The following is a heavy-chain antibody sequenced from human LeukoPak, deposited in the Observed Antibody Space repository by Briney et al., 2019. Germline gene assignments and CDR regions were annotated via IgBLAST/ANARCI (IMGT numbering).Heavy chain of an antibody. J-gene: IGHJ4*02. CDR2: IKQDGSEK. Sequence: QSGGSLRLSCAASGFTFSSYWMSWVRQAPGKGLEWVANIKQDGSEKYYVDSVKGRFTISKDNSKNTLYLQMNTLRAEDTAVYYCARGGQGYNPHDYWGQGTLVTVSS. CDR1: GFTFSSYW. CDR3: ARGGQGYNPHDY. D-gene: IGHD5-24*01. V-gene: IGHV3-7*03.